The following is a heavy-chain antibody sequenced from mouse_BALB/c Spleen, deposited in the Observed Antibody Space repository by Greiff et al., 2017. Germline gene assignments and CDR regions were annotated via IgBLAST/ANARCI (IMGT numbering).Heavy chain of an antibody. J-gene: IGHJ4*01. CDR1: GYTFTSYV. V-gene: IGHV1-14*01. D-gene: IGHD1-2*01. CDR2: INPYNDGT. Sequence: VQLQQSGPELVKPGASVKMSCKASGYTFTSYVMHWVKQKPGQGLEWIGYINPYNDGTKYNEKFKGKATLTSDKSSSTAYMELSSLTSEDSAVYYCARGGTTTASAMDYWGQGTSVTVSS. CDR3: ARGGTTTASAMDY.